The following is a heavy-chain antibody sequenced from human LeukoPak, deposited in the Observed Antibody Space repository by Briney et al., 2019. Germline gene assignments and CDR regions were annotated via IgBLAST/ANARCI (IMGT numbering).Heavy chain of an antibody. CDR3: ARDRVGASWFDP. J-gene: IGHJ5*02. V-gene: IGHV4-34*01. CDR2: INHSGST. CDR1: GGSFSGYY. D-gene: IGHD1-26*01. Sequence: PSETLSLTCAVYGGSFSGYYWSWIRQPPGKGLEWIGEINHSGSTNYNPSLKSRVTISVDTSKNQFSLKLSSVTAADTAVYYCARDRVGASWFDPWGQGTLVTVSS.